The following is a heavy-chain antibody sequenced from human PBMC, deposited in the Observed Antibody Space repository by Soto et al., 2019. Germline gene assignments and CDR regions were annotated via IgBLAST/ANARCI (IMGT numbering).Heavy chain of an antibody. V-gene: IGHV4-39*01. CDR2: IYYSGST. CDR1: GGSISSSSYY. J-gene: IGHJ5*02. D-gene: IGHD6-13*01. CDR3: ARGIGSSWYWFDP. Sequence: PSETLSLTCTVSGGSISSSSYYWGWIRQPPGKGLEWIGSIYYSGSTYYNPSLKSRVTISVDTSKNQFSLKLSSVTAADTAVYYCARGIGSSWYWFDPWGQGTLVTVSS.